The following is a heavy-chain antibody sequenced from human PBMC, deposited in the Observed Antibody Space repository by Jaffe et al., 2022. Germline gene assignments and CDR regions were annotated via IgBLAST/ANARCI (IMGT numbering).Heavy chain of an antibody. J-gene: IGHJ4*02. V-gene: IGHV4-38-2*02. CDR1: GYSISSGYY. CDR2: IYHSGST. CDR3: ARDQVLLWFGDPNPFDY. D-gene: IGHD3-10*01. Sequence: QVQLQESGPGLVKPSETLSLTCAVSGYSISSGYYWGWIRQPPGKGLEWIGSIYHSGSTYYNPSLKSRVTISVDTSKNQFSLKLSSVTAADTAVYYCARDQVLLWFGDPNPFDYWGQGTLVTVSS.